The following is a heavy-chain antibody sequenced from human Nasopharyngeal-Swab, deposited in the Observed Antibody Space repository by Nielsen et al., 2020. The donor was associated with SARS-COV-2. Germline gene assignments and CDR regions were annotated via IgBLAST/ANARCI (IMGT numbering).Heavy chain of an antibody. CDR1: GGTFSSYA. D-gene: IGHD3-10*01. Sequence: SVKVSCKASGGTFSSYAISWVRQAPGQGLEWMGGIIPIFGTANYAQKFQGRVTITADKSTSTAYMELSSLRSEDTAVYYCVTDRHGFIRGGFDYWGQGTLVTVSS. CDR2: IIPIFGTA. CDR3: VTDRHGFIRGGFDY. J-gene: IGHJ4*02. V-gene: IGHV1-69*06.